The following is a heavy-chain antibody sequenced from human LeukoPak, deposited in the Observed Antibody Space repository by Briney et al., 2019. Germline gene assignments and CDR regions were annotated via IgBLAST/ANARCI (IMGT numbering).Heavy chain of an antibody. CDR1: GFTFSSYA. CDR3: AKDRYSSGWASYWYFDL. J-gene: IGHJ2*01. V-gene: IGHV3-23*01. CDR2: ISGSGGST. Sequence: GGSLRLSCAASGFTFSSYAMSWVRQAPGKGLEWVSAISGSGGSTYYADSVKGRFTISRDNSKNTLYLQMNSLRAEDTAVYYCAKDRYSSGWASYWYFDLWGRGTLVTVSS. D-gene: IGHD6-19*01.